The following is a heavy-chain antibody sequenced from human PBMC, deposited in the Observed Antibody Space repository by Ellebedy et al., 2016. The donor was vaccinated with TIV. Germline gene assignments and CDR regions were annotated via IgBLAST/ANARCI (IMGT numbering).Heavy chain of an antibody. CDR3: ARGQGLGITP. Sequence: SETLSLXXAVYGGSFSGYYWSWIRQPPGKGLEWIGEINHSGSTNYNPSLKSRVTISVDTSKNQFSLKLSSVTAADTAVYYCARGQGLGITPWGKGTTVTVSS. CDR2: INHSGST. D-gene: IGHD3-16*01. V-gene: IGHV4-34*01. J-gene: IGHJ6*04. CDR1: GGSFSGYY.